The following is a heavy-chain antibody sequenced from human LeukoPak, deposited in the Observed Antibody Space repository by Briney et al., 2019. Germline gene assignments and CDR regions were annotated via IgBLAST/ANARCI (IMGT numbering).Heavy chain of an antibody. J-gene: IGHJ6*03. D-gene: IGHD6-19*01. CDR1: GFTFSSYW. CDR3: AREKVTGTNPLFTRPNYYMDV. CDR2: IKQDGSEK. Sequence: GGSLRLSCAASGFTFSSYWMSWVRQAPGKGLEWVANIKQDGSEKYYVDSVKGRFTISRDNAKNSLYLQMNSLRAEDTAMYYCAREKVTGTNPLFTRPNYYMDVWGKGTTVTVSS. V-gene: IGHV3-7*01.